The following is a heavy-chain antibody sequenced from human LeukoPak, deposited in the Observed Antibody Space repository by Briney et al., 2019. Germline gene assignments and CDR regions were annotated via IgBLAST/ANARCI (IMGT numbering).Heavy chain of an antibody. CDR1: GYTFTGYY. J-gene: IGHJ4*02. D-gene: IGHD3-22*01. V-gene: IGHV1-2*02. Sequence: ASVKVSCKASGYTFTGYYMHWVRQAPGQGLEWMGWINPNSGDTNYAQKFQGRVTMTRDTSISTAYMELSRLRSDDTAVYYCARGRYYYDSSAREGFDYWGQGTLVTVSS. CDR3: ARGRYYYDSSAREGFDY. CDR2: INPNSGDT.